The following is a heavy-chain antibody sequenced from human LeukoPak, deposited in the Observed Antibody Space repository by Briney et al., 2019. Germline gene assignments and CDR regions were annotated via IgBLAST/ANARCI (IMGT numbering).Heavy chain of an antibody. CDR1: GFTFSSYW. Sequence: PGGSLRLSCAASGFTFSSYWMSWVRHAPGNGLEWVANIKQDGSEKFYVDSVKGRFTISRDNDKNSLCLQMNSLRAEDTAVYYCARAVGATHFDYWGQGILVTVSS. J-gene: IGHJ4*02. CDR2: IKQDGSEK. D-gene: IGHD1-26*01. CDR3: ARAVGATHFDY. V-gene: IGHV3-7*04.